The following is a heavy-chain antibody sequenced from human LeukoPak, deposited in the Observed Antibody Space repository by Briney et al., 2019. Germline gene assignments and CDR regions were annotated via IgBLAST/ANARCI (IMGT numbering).Heavy chain of an antibody. CDR1: GGSISTSNYY. V-gene: IGHV4-39*07. CDR2: IFYSGST. D-gene: IGHD3-10*01. CDR3: ARDRTTMILGIYPGDY. J-gene: IGHJ4*02. Sequence: PSETLSLTCTVSGGSISTSNYYWGWIRQPPGKGLEWIGNIFYSGSTYYSPSLKSQVTISVDTSKNQFSLKLSSVTAADTAVYYCARDRTTMILGIYPGDYWGQGTLVTVSS.